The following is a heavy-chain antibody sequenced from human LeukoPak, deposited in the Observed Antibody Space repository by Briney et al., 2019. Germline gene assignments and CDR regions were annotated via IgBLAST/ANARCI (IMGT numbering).Heavy chain of an antibody. CDR1: GVTFSAYA. V-gene: IGHV3-30*18. D-gene: IGHD3-16*01. J-gene: IGHJ4*02. Sequence: GGSLRLSCTASGVTFSAYAMHWVRQTPGKGLEWVAVISYDGSDKYYGASVKGRFTISRDNSKDTLYLQMDALRAEDTAVYFCAKGVVSDYRSPFDSWGQGTQVTVSS. CDR3: AKGVVSDYRSPFDS. CDR2: ISYDGSDK.